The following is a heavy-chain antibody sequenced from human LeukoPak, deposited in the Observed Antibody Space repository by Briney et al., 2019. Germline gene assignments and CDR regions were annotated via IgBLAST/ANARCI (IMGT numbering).Heavy chain of an antibody. CDR3: ATPGTAAGLYYFDY. CDR2: FDPEDGET. Sequence: ASVKVSCKVSGYTLTELSMHRVRQAPGKGLEWMGGFDPEDGETIYAQKFQGRVTMTEDTSTDTAYMELSSLRSEDTAVYYCATPGTAAGLYYFDYWGQGTLVTVSS. CDR1: GYTLTELS. D-gene: IGHD6-13*01. V-gene: IGHV1-24*01. J-gene: IGHJ4*02.